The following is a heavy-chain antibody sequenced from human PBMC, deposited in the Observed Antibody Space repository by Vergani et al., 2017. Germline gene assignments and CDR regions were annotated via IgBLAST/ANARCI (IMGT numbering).Heavy chain of an antibody. J-gene: IGHJ6*02. CDR1: GYTFTSYD. D-gene: IGHD6-13*01. V-gene: IGHV1-8*01. Sequence: QVQLVQSGAEVKKPGASVKVSCKASGYTFTSYDINWVRQATGQGLEWMGWMNPNSGNTGYAQKFQGRVTMTRNTSISTAYMELSSLRSEDTAVYYCARDIAESGAPGYYYGMDVWGQGTTVTVSS. CDR2: MNPNSGNT. CDR3: ARDIAESGAPGYYYGMDV.